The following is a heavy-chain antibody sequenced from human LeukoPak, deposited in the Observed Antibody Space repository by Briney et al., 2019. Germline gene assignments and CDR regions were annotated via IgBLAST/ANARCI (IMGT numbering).Heavy chain of an antibody. CDR1: GVTFSSYV. Sequence: GGSLRLSCEASGVTFSSYVMSWVRQAPGKGPEWVSGISGSGGGTYYADSVKGRFAISRDNSKNTLYLQMNSLRAEDTAVYYCAKRPYDSSGEYDYWGQGTLVTVSS. V-gene: IGHV3-23*01. CDR3: AKRPYDSSGEYDY. J-gene: IGHJ4*02. CDR2: ISGSGGGT. D-gene: IGHD3-22*01.